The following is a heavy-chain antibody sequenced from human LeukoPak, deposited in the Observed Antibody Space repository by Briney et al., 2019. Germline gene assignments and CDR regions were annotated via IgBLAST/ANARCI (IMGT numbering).Heavy chain of an antibody. Sequence: QPGGSLRLSCAASGFTFSNYGMNWVRQAPGKGLEWVSALSSSGGSTYYADSVKGRFTICRDNSKNTLYLQMSSLRAEDTAVYCCAKGRGVDGTNYYYMDVCGKGTTVIMSS. D-gene: IGHD2-8*01. CDR3: AKGRGVDGTNYYYMDV. CDR1: GFTFSNYG. J-gene: IGHJ6*03. CDR2: LSSSGGST. V-gene: IGHV3-23*01.